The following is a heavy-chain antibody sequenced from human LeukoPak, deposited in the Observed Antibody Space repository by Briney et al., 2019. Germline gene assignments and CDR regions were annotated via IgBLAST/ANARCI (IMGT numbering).Heavy chain of an antibody. D-gene: IGHD2-2*01. CDR1: GFTFGDYA. Sequence: PGGSLRLSCTASGFTFGDYAMNWLRQAPGKGLEWVSYITGSSDSILYTDSVKGRFTISRDNAKNSLYLQMNSLRAEDTAVYYCARVIRVPAAKYYYYMDVWGKGTTVTVSS. V-gene: IGHV3-48*04. CDR2: ITGSSDSI. CDR3: ARVIRVPAAKYYYYMDV. J-gene: IGHJ6*03.